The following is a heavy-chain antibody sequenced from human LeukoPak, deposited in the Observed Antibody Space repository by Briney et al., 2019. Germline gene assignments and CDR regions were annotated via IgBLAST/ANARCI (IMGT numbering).Heavy chain of an antibody. CDR2: ISYDGSNK. J-gene: IGHJ4*02. Sequence: GRSLRLSCAASGFTFSSYAMHWVRQAPGKGLEWVAVISYDGSNKYYADSVKGRFTISRHNSKNTLYLQMNCLRAEDTAVYYCARDLDGDYPIYWGQGTLVTVSS. V-gene: IGHV3-30*04. CDR3: ARDLDGDYPIY. CDR1: GFTFSSYA. D-gene: IGHD4-17*01.